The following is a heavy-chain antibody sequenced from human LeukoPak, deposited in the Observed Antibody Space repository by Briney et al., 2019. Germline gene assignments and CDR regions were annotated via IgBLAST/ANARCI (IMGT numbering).Heavy chain of an antibody. CDR3: ARDLGITFGGVIDYYYMDV. Sequence: ASVKVSYKASGYTFTSYGISWVRQAPGQGLEWMGWISAYNGNTNYAQKLQGRVTMTTDTSTSTAYMELRSLRSDDTAVYYCARDLGITFGGVIDYYYMDVWGKGTTVTVSS. V-gene: IGHV1-18*01. CDR1: GYTFTSYG. D-gene: IGHD3-16*02. CDR2: ISAYNGNT. J-gene: IGHJ6*03.